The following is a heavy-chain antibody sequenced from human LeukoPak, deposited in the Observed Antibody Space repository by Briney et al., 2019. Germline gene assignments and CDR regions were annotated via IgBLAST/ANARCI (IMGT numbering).Heavy chain of an antibody. CDR1: GFTFSNYA. V-gene: IGHV3-74*01. D-gene: IGHD6-19*01. Sequence: PGGSLRLSCAASGFTFSNYAMNWVRQAPGKGLVWVSRINSDGSSTTYADSVKGRFTISRDNAKNTLYLQMNSLRAEDTAVYYCSRVLSGWYFDFWGQGTLVTVSS. J-gene: IGHJ4*02. CDR2: INSDGSST. CDR3: SRVLSGWYFDF.